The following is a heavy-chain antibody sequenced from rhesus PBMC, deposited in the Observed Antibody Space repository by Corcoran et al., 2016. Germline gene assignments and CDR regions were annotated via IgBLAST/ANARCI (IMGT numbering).Heavy chain of an antibody. CDR1: GGSIGHSW. V-gene: IGHV4-173*01. CDR3: ANGGPDKDRFDV. Sequence: QLQQQESGPGLVRPWETLSLTCAVPGGSIGHSWWAWVRQPPGKGLEWIGRISGCSGSSGYSPSLRSRATISTDTSRNHISLRLIFVTAADTALYYCANGGPDKDRFDVWGPGVLVTVSS. D-gene: IGHD3-34*01. J-gene: IGHJ5-1*01. CDR2: ISGCSGSS.